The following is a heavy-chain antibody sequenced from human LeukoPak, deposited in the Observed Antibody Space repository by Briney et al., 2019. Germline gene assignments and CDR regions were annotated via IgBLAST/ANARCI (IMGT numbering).Heavy chain of an antibody. CDR2: MNPNSGNT. D-gene: IGHD3-3*01. J-gene: IGHJ6*03. V-gene: IGHV1-8*01. CDR1: GYTFTSYD. CDR3: ARGKDFWSGYYPPYYYYYYMDV. Sequence: AASVKVSCKASGYTFTSYDINWVRQATGQGLEWMGWMNPNSGNTGYAQKFQGRVTMTRNTPISTAYMELSSLRSEDTAVYYCARGKDFWSGYYPPYYYYYYMDVWGKGTTVTVSS.